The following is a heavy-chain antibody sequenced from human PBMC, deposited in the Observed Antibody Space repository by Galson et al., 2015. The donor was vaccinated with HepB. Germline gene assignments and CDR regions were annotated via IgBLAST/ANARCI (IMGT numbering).Heavy chain of an antibody. D-gene: IGHD3-10*01. V-gene: IGHV1-46*01. Sequence: SVKVSCKASGYTFTSYYMHWVRQAPGQGLEWMGIINPSSGNTNYAQKFRGSVTMTRDTSTSTVYIELSSLRSEDTAVYYCARGWELGPGDSWGQGTLVIVSS. CDR3: ARGWELGPGDS. J-gene: IGHJ4*02. CDR2: INPSSGNT. CDR1: GYTFTSYY.